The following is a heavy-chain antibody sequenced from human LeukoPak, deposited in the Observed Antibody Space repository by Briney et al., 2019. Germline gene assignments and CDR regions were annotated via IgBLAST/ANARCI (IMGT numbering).Heavy chain of an antibody. D-gene: IGHD6-6*01. V-gene: IGHV1-2*02. CDR1: GYTFTDYY. Sequence: GASVKVSCKASGYTFTDYYVHWVRQAPGQGLEWMGWINPNSGDTNFAQKFQGRVAMTRDTSISTAYMELGSLRSDDTAVYYCARARWQLVPYFDSWGQGTLVTVSS. J-gene: IGHJ4*02. CDR3: ARARWQLVPYFDS. CDR2: INPNSGDT.